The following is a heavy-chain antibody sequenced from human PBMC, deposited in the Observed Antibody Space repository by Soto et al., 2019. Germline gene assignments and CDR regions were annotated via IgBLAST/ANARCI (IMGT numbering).Heavy chain of an antibody. Sequence: SETLSLTCAVYGGSFSGYYWNWLRQPPGEGLEWIGKIDQSGSTNYNPSLKSRVTMSVDTSRSQFSLKLSSVTAADTAVYYCARDATNILTGYYRNWFDPWGQGTLVTVSS. J-gene: IGHJ5*02. CDR1: GGSFSGYY. CDR3: ARDATNILTGYYRNWFDP. V-gene: IGHV4-34*01. CDR2: IDQSGST. D-gene: IGHD3-9*01.